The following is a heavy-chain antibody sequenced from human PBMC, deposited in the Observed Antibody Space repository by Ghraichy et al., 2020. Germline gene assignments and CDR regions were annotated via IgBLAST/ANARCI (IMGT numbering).Heavy chain of an antibody. Sequence: GGSLRLSCAASGFTFSTYAMSWVRQAPGKGLEWVSTVSGSGGSTYYADSVKGRFTISRDNSKNTLSLHMNSLRADDTAVYYCAKDRQQWQPYFDYWGQGTLVTVSS. V-gene: IGHV3-23*01. CDR2: VSGSGGST. D-gene: IGHD6-19*01. J-gene: IGHJ4*02. CDR1: GFTFSTYA. CDR3: AKDRQQWQPYFDY.